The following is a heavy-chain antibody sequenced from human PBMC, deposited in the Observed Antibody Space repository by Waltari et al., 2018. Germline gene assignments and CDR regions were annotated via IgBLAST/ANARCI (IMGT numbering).Heavy chain of an antibody. CDR1: GRRFSTYW. CDR2: IKEDGSEK. D-gene: IGHD6-13*01. CDR3: TRGGLDSSWYWRD. J-gene: IGHJ4*02. Sequence: EVQLVDSGGGLAQPGGSLRRSCAAPGRRFSTYWMTWVRQASGKGPEWVANIKEDGSEKYYMDSVKGRFTISRDNAKNSLYLQMNNLRVEDTAVYYCTRGGLDSSWYWRDWGQGTLVTVSS. V-gene: IGHV3-7*01.